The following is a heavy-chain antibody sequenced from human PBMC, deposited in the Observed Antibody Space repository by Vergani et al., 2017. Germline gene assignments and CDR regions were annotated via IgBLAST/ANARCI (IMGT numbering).Heavy chain of an antibody. Sequence: QVQLVQSGAEVKKPGASVKVSCKASGYTFTGYYMHWVRQAPGQGLEWMGWINPNSGGTNYAQKFQGWVTMTRDTSISTSYMELSRLRSDDTAVYYCARSPYDSSGEGAFDIWGQGTMVTVSS. CDR3: ARSPYDSSGEGAFDI. V-gene: IGHV1-2*04. J-gene: IGHJ3*02. D-gene: IGHD3-22*01. CDR1: GYTFTGYY. CDR2: INPNSGGT.